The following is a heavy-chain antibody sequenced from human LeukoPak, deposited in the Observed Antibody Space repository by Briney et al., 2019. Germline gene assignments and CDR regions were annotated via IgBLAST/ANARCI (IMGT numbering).Heavy chain of an antibody. CDR2: IYYSGST. D-gene: IGHD6-25*01. CDR3: ARQGGGFWYFDL. V-gene: IGHV4-59*08. CDR1: GGSISSYY. J-gene: IGHJ2*01. Sequence: SETLSLTCTVSGGSISSYYWSWIRQPPGKGLEWIGYIYYSGSTNYNPSLKSRVTISVDTSKNQFTLKLSSVTAADTAVYYCARQGGGFWYFDLWGRGTLVTVSS.